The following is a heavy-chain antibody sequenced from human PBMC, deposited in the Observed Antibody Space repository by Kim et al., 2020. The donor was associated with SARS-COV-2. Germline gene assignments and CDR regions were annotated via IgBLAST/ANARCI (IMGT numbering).Heavy chain of an antibody. J-gene: IGHJ4*02. D-gene: IGHD2-2*01. CDR3: AQVKEYQLTYYFDY. Sequence: DSVKRRFTISRDNSKNSLYLHMNSLRAEDTAVYYCAQVKEYQLTYYFDYWGQGTLVTVSS. V-gene: IGHV3-7*03.